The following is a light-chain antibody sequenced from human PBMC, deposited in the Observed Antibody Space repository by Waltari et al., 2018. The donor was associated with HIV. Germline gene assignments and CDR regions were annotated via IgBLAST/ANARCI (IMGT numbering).Light chain of an antibody. CDR3: KQALQRPLT. Sequence: IVMTHSPPALVVIPGETASTTSRSSRIFFASNGFHFLQWYVQKSGQPPQLLMYLASSRASGVPDRFSGSGSGTDFTLRISRVEAEDVGVYYCKQALQRPLTFGGGTKVEIK. CDR1: RIFFASNGFHF. V-gene: IGKV2-28*01. J-gene: IGKJ4*01. CDR2: LAS.